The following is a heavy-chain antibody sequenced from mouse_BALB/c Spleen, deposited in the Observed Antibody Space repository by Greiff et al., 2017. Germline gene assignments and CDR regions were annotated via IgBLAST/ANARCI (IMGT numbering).Heavy chain of an antibody. J-gene: IGHJ2*01. CDR1: GYSITSGYY. CDR3: ARGLLRRPFDY. Sequence: EVKLQESGPGLVKPSQSLSLTCSVTGYSITSGYYWNWIRQFPGNKLEWMGYISYDGSNNYNPSLKNRISITRDTSKNQFFLKLNSVTTEDTATYYSARGLLRRPFDYWGQGTTLTVSS. V-gene: IGHV3-6*02. CDR2: ISYDGSN. D-gene: IGHD1-2*01.